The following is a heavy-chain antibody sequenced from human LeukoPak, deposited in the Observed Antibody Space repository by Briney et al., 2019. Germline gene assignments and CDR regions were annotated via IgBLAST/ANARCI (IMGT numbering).Heavy chain of an antibody. J-gene: IGHJ4*02. CDR3: ARHVKDEKITIFGVVTQYYFDY. CDR2: IYYGGST. V-gene: IGHV4-59*08. D-gene: IGHD3-3*01. Sequence: SETLSLTCTVSGGSISSYYWSWIRQPPGKGLEWIGYIYYGGSTNYNPSLKSRVTISVDTSKNQFSLKLSSVTAADTAVYYCARHVKDEKITIFGVVTQYYFDYWGQGTLVTVSS. CDR1: GGSISSYY.